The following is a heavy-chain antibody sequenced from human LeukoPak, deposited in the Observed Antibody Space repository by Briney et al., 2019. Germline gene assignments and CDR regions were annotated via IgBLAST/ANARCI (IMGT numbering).Heavy chain of an antibody. CDR3: ARDHDAIKYSYGQYYFDY. Sequence: AASVKVSCTASGYTFTSYGISWVRQAPGQGLEWMGWISAYNGNTNYAQKFQGRVTMTRDTSISTAYMELSRLRSDDTAVYYCARDHDAIKYSYGQYYFDYWGQGTLVTVSS. J-gene: IGHJ4*02. V-gene: IGHV1-18*01. CDR2: ISAYNGNT. D-gene: IGHD5-18*01. CDR1: GYTFTSYG.